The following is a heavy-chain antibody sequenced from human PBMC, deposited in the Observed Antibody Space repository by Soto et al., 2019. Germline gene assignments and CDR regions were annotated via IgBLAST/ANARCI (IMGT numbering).Heavy chain of an antibody. CDR2: VSAYNGNT. CDR3: ARQGVRHCGAVTCYFDY. J-gene: IGHJ4*02. D-gene: IGHD2-21*01. CDR1: GYTFTTYD. Sequence: GASVKVSCKASGYTFTTYDISWVRQAPGQGLEWMGWVSAYNGNTNFAQKLQGRVTMTTDTSTSTAYMELRSLRSDDTAVYYCARQGVRHCGAVTCYFDYWGQGTPVTVSS. V-gene: IGHV1-18*01.